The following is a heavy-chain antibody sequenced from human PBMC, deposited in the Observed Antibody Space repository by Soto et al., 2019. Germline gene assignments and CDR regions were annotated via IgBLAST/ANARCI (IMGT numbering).Heavy chain of an antibody. CDR3: ARIYYDSVFDY. V-gene: IGHV4-39*01. D-gene: IGHD3-22*01. Sequence: ETLSLTCTVSGGSISSSSYYWGWIRQPPGKGLEWIGSIYYSGSTYYNPSLKSRVTISVDTSKNQFSLKLSSVTAADTAVYYCARIYYDSVFDYWGQGTLVTVLL. CDR2: IYYSGST. CDR1: GGSISSSSYY. J-gene: IGHJ4*02.